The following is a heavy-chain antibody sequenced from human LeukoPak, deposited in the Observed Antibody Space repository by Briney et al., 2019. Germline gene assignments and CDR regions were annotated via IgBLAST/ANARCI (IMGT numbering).Heavy chain of an antibody. CDR1: GYTFTNYY. CDR3: ARERYRDSSPQDFDY. V-gene: IGHV1-46*01. Sequence: GASVKVSCKASGYTFTNYYIHWVRQAPGQGLECMGIINPSGGSTSYAQKFQGRVTMTRDMSTSTVYMELSSLRSEDTAVYYCARERYRDSSPQDFDYWGQGTLVTVSS. J-gene: IGHJ4*02. D-gene: IGHD6-13*01. CDR2: INPSGGST.